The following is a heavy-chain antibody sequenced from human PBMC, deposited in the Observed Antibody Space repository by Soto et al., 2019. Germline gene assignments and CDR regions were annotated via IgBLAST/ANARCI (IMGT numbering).Heavy chain of an antibody. CDR2: INHSGST. CDR3: ARGTYYDIVTGYYY. Sequence: QVQLQQWGAGLLKPSETLSLTCAVYGGSFSGYYWSWIRQPPGKGLEWIGEINHSGSTNYNPSLKSRVTISVDTSKKQFSLKLSSVTAADTDVYYCARGTYYDIVTGYYYWGQGPLVTVSS. J-gene: IGHJ4*02. V-gene: IGHV4-34*01. D-gene: IGHD3-9*01. CDR1: GGSFSGYY.